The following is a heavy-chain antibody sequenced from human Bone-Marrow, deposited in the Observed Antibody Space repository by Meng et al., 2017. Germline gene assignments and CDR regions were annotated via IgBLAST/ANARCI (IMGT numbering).Heavy chain of an antibody. J-gene: IGHJ4*02. CDR3: ARPNSYGYVGFDY. CDR2: IYPGDSDT. D-gene: IGHD5-18*01. Sequence: KVSCKGSGYSFTSYWIGWVRQMPGKGLEWMGIIYPGDSDTRYSPSFQGQVTISADKSISTAYLQWSSLKASDTAMYYCARPNSYGYVGFDYWGQGTLVTVSS. CDR1: GYSFTSYW. V-gene: IGHV5-51*01.